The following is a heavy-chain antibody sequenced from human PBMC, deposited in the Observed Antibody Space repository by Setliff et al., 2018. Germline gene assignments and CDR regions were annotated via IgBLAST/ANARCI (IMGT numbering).Heavy chain of an antibody. D-gene: IGHD3-16*01. Sequence: TSETLSLTCTVSGGSVSPYFWSWIRQPPGXXXXXXXXXXXXXXXXXXXXXXXXXXXXVDTSNNQFVLNLKAVTAADTAVYYCARDRTAYTYGLDVWGQGTTVTVSS. J-gene: IGHJ6*02. CDR2: XXXXXXX. V-gene: IGHV4-59*02. CDR1: GGSVSPYF. CDR3: ARDRTAYTYGLDV.